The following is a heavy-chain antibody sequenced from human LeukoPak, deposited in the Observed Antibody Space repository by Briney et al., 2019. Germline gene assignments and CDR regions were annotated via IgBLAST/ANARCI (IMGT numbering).Heavy chain of an antibody. V-gene: IGHV4-39*07. J-gene: IGHJ4*02. Sequence: PSETLSLTCTVSGGSISSSSYYWGWIRQPPGKGLEWIGSIYYSGSTYYNPSLKSRVTISVDTSKNQFSLKLSSVTAADTAVYYCARDLSDTAIDYWGQGTLVTVSS. CDR3: ARDLSDTAIDY. CDR2: IYYSGST. D-gene: IGHD5-18*01. CDR1: GGSISSSSYY.